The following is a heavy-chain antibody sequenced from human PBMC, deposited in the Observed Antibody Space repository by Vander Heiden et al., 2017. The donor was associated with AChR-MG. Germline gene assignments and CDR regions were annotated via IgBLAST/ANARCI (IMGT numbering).Heavy chain of an antibody. Sequence: EVQLLESGGGLVQPGGSLRLSCAASGFTFSSYAMSWVRQGPGKGLEWVSAISGSGGSTYYADSVKGRFTISRDNSKNTLYMQMNSLRAEDTAVYYCAKDDGDTASQLYFDYWGQGTLVTVSS. CDR2: ISGSGGST. V-gene: IGHV3-23*01. CDR3: AKDDGDTASQLYFDY. D-gene: IGHD5-18*01. J-gene: IGHJ4*02. CDR1: GFTFSSYA.